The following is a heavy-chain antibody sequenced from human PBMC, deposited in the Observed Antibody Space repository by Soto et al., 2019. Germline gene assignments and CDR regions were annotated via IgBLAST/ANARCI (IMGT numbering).Heavy chain of an antibody. D-gene: IGHD2-21*02. J-gene: IGHJ4*02. V-gene: IGHV4-31*03. CDR2: IYYSGST. Sequence: SETLSLTCTVSGGSISSGGYYWSWIRQHPGKGLEWIGYIYYSGSTYYNPSLKSRVTISVDTSKNQFSLKLSSLTAADTAVYYCARVVCSSPSDCSPDYWGQGTLVTVSS. CDR1: GGSISSGGYY. CDR3: ARVVCSSPSDCSPDY.